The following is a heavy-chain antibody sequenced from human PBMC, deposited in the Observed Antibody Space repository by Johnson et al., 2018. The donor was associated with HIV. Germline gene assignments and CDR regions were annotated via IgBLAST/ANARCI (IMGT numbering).Heavy chain of an antibody. J-gene: IGHJ3*02. V-gene: IGHV3-23*04. CDR2: ISGSGGST. D-gene: IGHD4-11*01. Sequence: VQLVESGGGVVQPGRSLRLSCAASGFTFSSYAMHWVRQAPGKGLEWVSGISGSGGSTYYADSVRGRVTISRDNSKNTLYLQMNSLRAEDTAVYYCAKGEAATTVTLDIWGQGTMVTVSS. CDR3: AKGEAATTVTLDI. CDR1: GFTFSSYA.